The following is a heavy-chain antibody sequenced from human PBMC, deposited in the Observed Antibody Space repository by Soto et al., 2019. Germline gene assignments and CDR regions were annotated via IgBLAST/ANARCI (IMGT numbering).Heavy chain of an antibody. Sequence: QVQLVESGGGVVQPGRSLRLSCAASGFTFSSYGMRWVRQAPGKGLEWVAVIWYDGSNKYYADSVKGRFTISRDNSKNTLYLQMNSLRAEDTAVYYCARDDGGGTLDYWGQGTLVTVSS. D-gene: IGHD3-16*01. V-gene: IGHV3-33*01. CDR1: GFTFSSYG. J-gene: IGHJ4*02. CDR3: ARDDGGGTLDY. CDR2: IWYDGSNK.